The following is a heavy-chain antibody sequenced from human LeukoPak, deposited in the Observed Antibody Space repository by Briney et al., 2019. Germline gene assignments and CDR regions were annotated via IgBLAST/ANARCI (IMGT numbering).Heavy chain of an antibody. J-gene: IGHJ4*02. CDR2: INPNSGGT. CDR3: ARGNFGVVIISDY. Sequence: ASVKVSCKASGYTFTGYYMHWVRQAPGQGLEWMGWINPNSGGTNYAQEFQGRVTMTRDTSISTAYMELSRLRSDDTAVYYCARGNFGVVIISDYWGQGTLVTVSS. D-gene: IGHD3-3*02. V-gene: IGHV1-2*02. CDR1: GYTFTGYY.